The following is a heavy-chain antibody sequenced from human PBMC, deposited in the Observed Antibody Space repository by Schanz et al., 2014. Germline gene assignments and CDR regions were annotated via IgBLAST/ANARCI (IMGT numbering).Heavy chain of an antibody. Sequence: DVHLLESGGGLVQPGGSLRLSCAASEFTFSTDAMSWVRQAPGKGLEWISFINTGSNYINYADSVKGRFTISRDNTKNSLFLQLNSLRPEDTAVYYCAKYRGYYRVSGSYRELEYWGQGTLVTVSS. CDR3: AKYRGYYRVSGSYRELEY. CDR1: EFTFSTDA. V-gene: IGHV3-48*04. J-gene: IGHJ4*02. CDR2: INTGSNYI. D-gene: IGHD3-10*01.